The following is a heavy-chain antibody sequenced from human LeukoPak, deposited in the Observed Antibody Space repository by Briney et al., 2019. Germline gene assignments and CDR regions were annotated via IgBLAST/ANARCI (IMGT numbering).Heavy chain of an antibody. D-gene: IGHD1-26*01. Sequence: GASVKVSCKASGGTFSSYAISWVLQAPGQGLEWMGGIIPIFGTANYAQKFQGRVTITADESTSTAYMELSSLRSEDTAVYYCARGASSHDFIVGPTLFDYWGQGTLVTVSS. J-gene: IGHJ4*02. CDR2: IIPIFGTA. CDR1: GGTFSSYA. CDR3: ARGASSHDFIVGPTLFDY. V-gene: IGHV1-69*01.